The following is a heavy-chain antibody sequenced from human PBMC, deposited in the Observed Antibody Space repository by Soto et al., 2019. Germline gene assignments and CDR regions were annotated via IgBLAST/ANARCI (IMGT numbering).Heavy chain of an antibody. D-gene: IGHD3-22*01. CDR3: ARDSRSGYSLEY. Sequence: QLQLQESGSGLVKPSQTLSLTCAVSGDSISSGGYSWNWIRQPPGKGLEWIGYIYHSGGSAYNPSLKSRVTITVDSSNNHFSLRLRSVTAPDTALYYCARDSRSGYSLEYWGQEPWSQSPQ. J-gene: IGHJ4*01. CDR2: IYHSGGS. V-gene: IGHV4-30-2*01. CDR1: GDSISSGGYS.